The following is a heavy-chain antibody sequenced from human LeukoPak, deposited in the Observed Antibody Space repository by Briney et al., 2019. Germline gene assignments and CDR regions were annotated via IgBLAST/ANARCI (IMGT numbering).Heavy chain of an antibody. J-gene: IGHJ4*02. V-gene: IGHV1-2*02. CDR3: ARSSGLRREFDY. CDR2: INPNSGGT. Sequence: GASVKVSCKASGYTFTGYYMHWVRQAPGQGLEWMGWINPNSGGTNYAQKFQGRVTMTRDTSISTAYMELSRLRSDDTAVYYRARSSGLRREFDYWGQGTLVTVSS. CDR1: GYTFTGYY. D-gene: IGHD2-21*02.